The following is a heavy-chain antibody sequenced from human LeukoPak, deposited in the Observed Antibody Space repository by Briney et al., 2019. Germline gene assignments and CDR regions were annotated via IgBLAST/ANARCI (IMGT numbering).Heavy chain of an antibody. CDR1: GGSISSSSYY. J-gene: IGHJ4*02. CDR2: IYCSGST. D-gene: IGHD5-18*01. Sequence: SETLSLTCTVSGGSISSSSYYWGWIRQPPGKGLEWIGSIYCSGSTYDNPSLNSRITISVDTSKNQFSLKLSSVTAADTAVYYCARHVDTAMAYYFDYWGQGTLVTVSS. CDR3: ARHVDTAMAYYFDY. V-gene: IGHV4-39*01.